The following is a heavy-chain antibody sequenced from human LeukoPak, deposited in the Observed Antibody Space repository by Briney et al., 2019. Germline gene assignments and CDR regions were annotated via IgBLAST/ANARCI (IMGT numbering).Heavy chain of an antibody. CDR3: AKGPKVADRPYYFDY. CDR2: ISSSGGST. D-gene: IGHD6-19*01. V-gene: IGHV3-23*01. CDR1: GFTFSSYA. Sequence: GGSLRLSCAASGFTFSSYAMSWVRQAPGKGLEWVSAISSSGGSTYYADSVKGRFTISRDNSKNTLYVQVNSLRAEDTAVYYCAKGPKVADRPYYFDYWGQGTLVTVSS. J-gene: IGHJ4*02.